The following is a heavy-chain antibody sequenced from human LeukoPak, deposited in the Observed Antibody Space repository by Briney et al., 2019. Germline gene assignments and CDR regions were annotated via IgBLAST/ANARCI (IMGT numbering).Heavy chain of an antibody. Sequence: SETLSLTCAVYGGSFSGYYWSWIRQPPGKGLEWIGEVNHSGSTNYNPSLKSRVNISVDTSKNQFSLKLSSVTAADTAVYYCARGIRSYYDSSGIYYFDYWGQGTLVTVSS. CDR1: GGSFSGYY. CDR2: VNHSGST. CDR3: ARGIRSYYDSSGIYYFDY. J-gene: IGHJ4*02. V-gene: IGHV4-34*01. D-gene: IGHD3-22*01.